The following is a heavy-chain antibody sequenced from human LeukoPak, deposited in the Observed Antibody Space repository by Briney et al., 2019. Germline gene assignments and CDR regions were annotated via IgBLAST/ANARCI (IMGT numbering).Heavy chain of an antibody. CDR3: ARRRYDWGGDFAN. J-gene: IGHJ4*02. D-gene: IGHD3-16*01. V-gene: IGHV3-23*01. Sequence: PGGSLRLSCAASGFTVSSYAMGWVRQAPGKGLEWVSAIGGGGTLYYADSVKGRFSISRDISNNTLLLQMNSLRAEDTAVYYCARRRYDWGGDFANWGQGTLVTVSS. CDR2: IGGGGTL. CDR1: GFTVSSYA.